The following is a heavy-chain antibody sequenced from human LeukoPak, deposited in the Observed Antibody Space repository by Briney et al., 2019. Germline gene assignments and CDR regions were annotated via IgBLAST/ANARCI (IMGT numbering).Heavy chain of an antibody. CDR1: GFTFSSYA. CDR2: ISGSGGST. D-gene: IGHD3-9*01. V-gene: IGHV3-23*01. Sequence: GGSLRLSCAVSGFTFSSYAMSWVRQAPGKGLEWVSAISGSGGSTYYADSVKGRFTISRDNSKNTLYLQMNRLRAEDTAVYYFAKALRYFDWLSLDPWGQGTLVTVSS. J-gene: IGHJ5*02. CDR3: AKALRYFDWLSLDP.